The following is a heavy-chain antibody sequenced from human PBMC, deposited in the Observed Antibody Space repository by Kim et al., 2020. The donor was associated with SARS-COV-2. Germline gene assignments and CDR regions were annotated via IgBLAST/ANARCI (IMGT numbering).Heavy chain of an antibody. J-gene: IGHJ6*02. CDR2: TYYGGST. Sequence: SETLSLTCTVSGGSISGYYWSWIRQPPGKGLEWVGFTYYGGSTNYNPSRKSRVTISLDTSKNQFSLKLTSVTAADTALYYCARGGPLSYYYAMDVWGQGTTVTVS. V-gene: IGHV4-59*01. CDR3: ARGGPLSYYYAMDV. CDR1: GGSISGYY. D-gene: IGHD3-16*01.